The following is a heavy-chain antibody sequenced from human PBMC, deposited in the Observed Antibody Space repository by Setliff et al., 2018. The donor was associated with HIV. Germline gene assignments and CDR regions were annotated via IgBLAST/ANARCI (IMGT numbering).Heavy chain of an antibody. CDR3: TTEVFRQWLVGDY. J-gene: IGHJ4*02. Sequence: GGSLRLSCAASEFTFSNAWMSWVRQAPGKGLEWVGRIKSKANGTTDYAAPVKGRFTISRDDSKNTLYLQMKSLKTEDTAVYYCTTEVFRQWLVGDYWGQGTLVTVSS. V-gene: IGHV3-15*01. CDR1: EFTFSNAW. D-gene: IGHD6-19*01. CDR2: IKSKANGTT.